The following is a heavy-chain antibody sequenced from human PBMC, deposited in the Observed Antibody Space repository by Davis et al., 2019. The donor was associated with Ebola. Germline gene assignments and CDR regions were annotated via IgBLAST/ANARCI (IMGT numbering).Heavy chain of an antibody. D-gene: IGHD1-7*01. V-gene: IGHV4-39*01. Sequence: PGGSLRLSCTVSGGSIARSSYYWGWVRQPPGKGLEWIGIIYYSGTTYYSESLKSRVTISVDTSKNQFSLRLSSVTAADTAIYYCAGLSPLGTTVDYWGQGTLVTVSS. CDR1: GGSIARSSYY. CDR2: IYYSGTT. J-gene: IGHJ4*02. CDR3: AGLSPLGTTVDY.